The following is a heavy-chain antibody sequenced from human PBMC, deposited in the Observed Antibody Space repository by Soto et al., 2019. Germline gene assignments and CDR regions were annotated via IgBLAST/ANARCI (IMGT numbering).Heavy chain of an antibody. J-gene: IGHJ6*03. CDR1: GFTFGSYA. CDR3: AKFRGPSYSYYSMDV. V-gene: IGHV3-23*01. D-gene: IGHD3-16*01. Sequence: EVQLLESGGGLVQPGGSLRLSCAASGFTFGSYAMNWLRQAPGRGLECVSFISGSGRTTYYADSVKGRFTVSRDNSKNTLYLQMNSLRAEDTAIYYCAKFRGPSYSYYSMDVWGKGTTVTVSS. CDR2: ISGSGRTT.